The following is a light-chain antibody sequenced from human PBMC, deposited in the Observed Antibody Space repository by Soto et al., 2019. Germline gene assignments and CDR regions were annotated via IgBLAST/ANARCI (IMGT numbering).Light chain of an antibody. J-gene: IGKJ3*01. V-gene: IGKV1-9*01. CDR1: QGISSS. Sequence: IQLTQSPSSLSASVGDRVTITCRASQGISSSLAWYQQKPGTAPKLLIYAASTLQSGVPSRFSGSGSGTDFSLTIGSLQPEDFATYFCQQLNTYPLTFGPGTKVDIK. CDR2: AAS. CDR3: QQLNTYPLT.